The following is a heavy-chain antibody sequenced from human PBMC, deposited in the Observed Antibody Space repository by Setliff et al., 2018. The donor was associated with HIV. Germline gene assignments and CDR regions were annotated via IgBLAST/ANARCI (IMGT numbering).Heavy chain of an antibody. J-gene: IGHJ5*02. D-gene: IGHD1-26*01. CDR3: ARTYGNWFHP. CDR1: GDSISSTTYY. Sequence: LSLTCTVSGDSISSTTYYWGWIRQPPGKGLEWIGSIYPSGSAFYNPSLKSRVTISVDTSKNQFSLKLSSVTAADTAVYYCARTYGNWFHPWGQGSLVTVSS. CDR2: IYPSGSA. V-gene: IGHV4-39*07.